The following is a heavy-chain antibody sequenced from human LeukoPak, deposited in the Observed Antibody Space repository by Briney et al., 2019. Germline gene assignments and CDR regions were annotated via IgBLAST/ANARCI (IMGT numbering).Heavy chain of an antibody. Sequence: HSGGSLRLSCAASGFTFSSYSMNWVCQAPGKGLECISYISSSSSTIYYADSVKGRFTISRDNAKNSLYLQMNSLRAEDTAVYYCASPVYSGSYPPDYWGQGTLVTVSS. CDR2: ISSSSSTI. CDR1: GFTFSSYS. J-gene: IGHJ4*02. V-gene: IGHV3-48*01. D-gene: IGHD1-26*01. CDR3: ASPVYSGSYPPDY.